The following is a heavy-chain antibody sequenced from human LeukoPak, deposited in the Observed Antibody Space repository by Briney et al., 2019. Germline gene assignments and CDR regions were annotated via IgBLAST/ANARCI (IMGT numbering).Heavy chain of an antibody. V-gene: IGHV4-59*12. CDR1: GGSLSSYF. CDR2: IYYSGST. Sequence: SETLSLTCTVSGGSLSSYFWSWIRLPPGKGLEWIGSIYYSGSTYYNPSLKSRVTISVDTSKNQFSLKLSSVTAADTAVYYCARGRPIPDWEYFDYWGQGTLVTVSS. D-gene: IGHD1-26*01. J-gene: IGHJ4*02. CDR3: ARGRPIPDWEYFDY.